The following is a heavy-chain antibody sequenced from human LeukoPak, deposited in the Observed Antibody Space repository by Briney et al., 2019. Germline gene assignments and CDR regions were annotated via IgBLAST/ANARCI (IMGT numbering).Heavy chain of an antibody. J-gene: IGHJ5*02. D-gene: IGHD6-13*01. V-gene: IGHV3-23*01. CDR1: GFTFSSYA. Sequence: PGGSLRLSCAASGFTFSSYAVSWVRQAPGKGLEWVSSISAAGGNTYYADSVKGRFTISRDNSKNTLYMQMNSLRAEDTAVYFCAKDQATAGSWFDPWGQGTLVTVSS. CDR3: AKDQATAGSWFDP. CDR2: ISAAGGNT.